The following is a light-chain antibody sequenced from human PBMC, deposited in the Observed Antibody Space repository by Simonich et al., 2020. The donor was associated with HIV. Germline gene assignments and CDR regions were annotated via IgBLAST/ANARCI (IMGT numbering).Light chain of an antibody. CDR1: SCDVGGYNY. J-gene: IGLJ3*02. Sequence: QSALTQPASVSGSPGQAITISCTGTSCDVGGYNYVSWYQQHPGKAPKLMIYDVSKRPSGFSNRFSGSKSGNTASLTISGLQAEDEADYYCSSYTSSSTWVFGGGTKLTVL. CDR3: SSYTSSSTWV. V-gene: IGLV2-14*01. CDR2: DVS.